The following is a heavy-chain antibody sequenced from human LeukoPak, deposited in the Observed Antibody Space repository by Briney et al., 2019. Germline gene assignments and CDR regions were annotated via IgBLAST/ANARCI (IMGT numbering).Heavy chain of an antibody. CDR2: INHRGST. CDR3: ARDQTPFY. V-gene: IGHV4-34*01. J-gene: IGHJ4*02. Sequence: SETLSLTCAVYGGSFSGYYWSWIRQPPGKGLEWIGEINHRGSTNYNPSLKSRVTISVDTSKNQFSLKLSSVTAADTAVHYCARDQTPFYWGQGSLVTVSS. CDR1: GGSFSGYY. D-gene: IGHD2-15*01.